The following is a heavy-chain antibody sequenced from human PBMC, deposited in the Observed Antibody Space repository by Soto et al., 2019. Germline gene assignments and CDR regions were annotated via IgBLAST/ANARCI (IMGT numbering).Heavy chain of an antibody. CDR2: IYPGDSDT. D-gene: IGHD2-15*01. J-gene: IGHJ5*02. CDR1: GYSFTSYW. Sequence: PGESLKISCKGSGYSFTSYWIGWVRQMPWKGLEWMGIIYPGDSDTRYSPSFQGQVTISADKSISTAYLQWSSLKASDTAMYYCTNQSPSKYCSAGRCYSGWFDPWGQGTQVTVSS. V-gene: IGHV5-51*01. CDR3: TNQSPSKYCSAGRCYSGWFDP.